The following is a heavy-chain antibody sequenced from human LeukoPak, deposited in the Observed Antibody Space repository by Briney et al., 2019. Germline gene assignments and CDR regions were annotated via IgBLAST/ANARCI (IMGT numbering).Heavy chain of an antibody. Sequence: ASVKVSCKASGYTFTSYAIHWVRQAPGQRLEWMGWINAGNGNTKYSQKFQGRVTITRDTSASTAYMELSGLRSEDTAVFYCARGGGSSSSVFDYWGQGTLVTVSS. D-gene: IGHD6-6*01. V-gene: IGHV1-3*01. CDR2: INAGNGNT. J-gene: IGHJ4*02. CDR3: ARGGGSSSSVFDY. CDR1: GYTFTSYA.